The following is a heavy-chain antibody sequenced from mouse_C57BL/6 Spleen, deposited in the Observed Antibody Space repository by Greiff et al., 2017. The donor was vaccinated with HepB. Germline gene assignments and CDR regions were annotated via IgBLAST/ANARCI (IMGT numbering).Heavy chain of an antibody. D-gene: IGHD2-4*01. V-gene: IGHV2-9-1*01. Sequence: VKLMESGPGLVAPSQSLSITCTVSGFSLTSYAISWVRQPPGKGLEWLGVIWTGGGTNYNSALKSRLSISKDNSKSQVFLKMNSLQTDDTARYYCARTYDYDDYAMDYWGQGTSVTVSS. CDR2: IWTGGGT. CDR3: ARTYDYDDYAMDY. CDR1: GFSLTSYA. J-gene: IGHJ4*01.